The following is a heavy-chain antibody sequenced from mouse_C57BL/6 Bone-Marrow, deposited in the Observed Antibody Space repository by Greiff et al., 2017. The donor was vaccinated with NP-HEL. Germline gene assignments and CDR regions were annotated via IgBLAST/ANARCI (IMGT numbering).Heavy chain of an antibody. V-gene: IGHV3-1*01. CDR1: GYSITSGYD. D-gene: IGHD1-1*01. J-gene: IGHJ1*03. CDR2: ISYSGST. CDR3: ARDQYYGSSYWYFDV. Sequence: EVKVVESGPGMVKPSQSLSLTCTVTGYSITSGYDWHWIRHFPGNKLEWMGYISYSGSTNYNPSLKSRISITHDTSKNHFFLKLNSVTTEDTATYYCARDQYYGSSYWYFDVWGTGTTVTVSS.